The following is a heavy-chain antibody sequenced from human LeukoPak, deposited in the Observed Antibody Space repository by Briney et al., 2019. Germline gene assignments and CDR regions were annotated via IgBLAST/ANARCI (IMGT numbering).Heavy chain of an antibody. CDR3: ARGHYYFDY. J-gene: IGHJ4*02. V-gene: IGHV4-61*02. Sequence: PSQTLSLTCTVSGGSISSGSYYWSWIRQPAGKGLEWIGRIYTSGSTNYNPSLKSRVTISVDTSKNQFSLKLSSVTAADTAVYYCARGHYYFDYWGQGTLVTVSS. CDR1: GGSISSGSYY. CDR2: IYTSGST.